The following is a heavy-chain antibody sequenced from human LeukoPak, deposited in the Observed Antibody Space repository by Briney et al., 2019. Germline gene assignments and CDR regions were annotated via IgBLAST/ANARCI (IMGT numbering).Heavy chain of an antibody. V-gene: IGHV3-21*01. Sequence: TGGSLRLSCAAPGFSFSSYSMDWVRQAPGRGLEWVSPISASGNYIYYADSVKGRFTISRDSAEYSLYLQMNSLGAEDTAVYYCARGLYYYGNDAFDIWGQGTMVTAS. D-gene: IGHD3-16*01. CDR3: ARGLYYYGNDAFDI. J-gene: IGHJ3*02. CDR2: ISASGNYI. CDR1: GFSFSSYS.